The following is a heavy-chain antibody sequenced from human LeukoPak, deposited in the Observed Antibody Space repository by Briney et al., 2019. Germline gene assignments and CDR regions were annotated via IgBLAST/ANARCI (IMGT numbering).Heavy chain of an antibody. CDR1: DFTFSRYS. V-gene: IGHV3-21*01. Sequence: GGSLRLSCAASDFTFSRYSMNWFRQAPGEGLEWVSSISSGGHNIFYADPVKGRFTIFRDNAKNSLYLQMNSLRVEDTAVYYCARHGDGFYHGMDVWGQGTTVTVSS. CDR3: ARHGDGFYHGMDV. CDR2: ISSGGHNI. J-gene: IGHJ6*01. D-gene: IGHD4-17*01.